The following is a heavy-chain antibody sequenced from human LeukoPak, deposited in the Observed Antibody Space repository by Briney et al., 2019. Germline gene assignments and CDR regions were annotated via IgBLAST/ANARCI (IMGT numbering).Heavy chain of an antibody. D-gene: IGHD5-24*01. J-gene: IGHJ4*02. CDR3: ARYTYKHDC. CDR2: VKEDGSQK. CDR1: GFTFSHYW. Sequence: GGSLRLSCAASGFTFSHYWMTWVRQAPGKGLEWVANVKEDGSQKTYVDSVKGRFTISRDNAKNSLFLQMNNVRAEDTAVYYCARYTYKHDCWGQRTLVTVSS. V-gene: IGHV3-7*01.